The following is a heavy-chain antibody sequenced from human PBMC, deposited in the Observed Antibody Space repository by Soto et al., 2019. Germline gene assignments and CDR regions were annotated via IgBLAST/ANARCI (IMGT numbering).Heavy chain of an antibody. J-gene: IGHJ4*02. CDR2: IFPLTDIP. V-gene: IGHV1-69*02. CDR3: ARGPFVVLNYFES. D-gene: IGHD3-16*02. Sequence: QVQLVQSGTEVKKPGSSVKVSCKASGGTFRNYPINWVRQAPGQGLEWMGSIFPLTDIPDYAQNFQARLTISADKSTSTAYIELSSLTSDDTAMYFCARGPFVVLNYFESWGQGTLVTVSS. CDR1: GGTFRNYP.